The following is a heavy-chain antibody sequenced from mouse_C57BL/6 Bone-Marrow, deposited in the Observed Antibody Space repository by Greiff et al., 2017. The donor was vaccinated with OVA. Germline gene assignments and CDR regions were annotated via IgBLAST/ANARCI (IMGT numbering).Heavy chain of an antibody. CDR3: AKRGDWYFDV. CDR1: GYTFTSYW. CDR2: IDPSDSYT. Sequence: VQLQQPGAELVMPGASVKLSCKASGYTFTSYWMHWVKQRPGQGLEWIGEIDPSDSYTNYNQKFKGKSTLTVDKSSSTAYMQLSSLTSEDSAVYYCAKRGDWYFDVWGTGTMVTVSS. V-gene: IGHV1-69*01. J-gene: IGHJ1*03.